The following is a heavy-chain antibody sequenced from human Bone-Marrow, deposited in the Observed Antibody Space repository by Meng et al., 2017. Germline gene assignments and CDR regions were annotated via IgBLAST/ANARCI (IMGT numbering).Heavy chain of an antibody. CDR3: ARVGVVVITPNWFDP. CDR2: INHSGST. V-gene: IGHV4-34*01. Sequence: LQRCGSGLFKTSETLARTFAVYRGSFSAYDRSWIRQPPGKELEWSGEINHSGSTNYHPSLKSRITISVDTSKHQFSLKLSSVTAADTAVYYCARVGVVVITPNWFDPWGQGTLVTVSS. CDR1: RGSFSAYD. D-gene: IGHD3-22*01. J-gene: IGHJ5*02.